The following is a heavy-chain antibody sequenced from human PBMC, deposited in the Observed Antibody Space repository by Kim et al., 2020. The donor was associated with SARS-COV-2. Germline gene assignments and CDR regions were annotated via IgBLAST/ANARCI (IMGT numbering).Heavy chain of an antibody. D-gene: IGHD1-26*01. Sequence: GGSLRLSCAASGFTFSSYGMHWVRQAPGKGLEWVAVISYDGSNKYYADSVKGRFTISRDNSKNTLYLQMNSLRAEDTAVYYCAKGEYTYNWFDPWGQGTL. CDR1: GFTFSSYG. V-gene: IGHV3-30*18. CDR2: ISYDGSNK. J-gene: IGHJ5*02. CDR3: AKGEYTYNWFDP.